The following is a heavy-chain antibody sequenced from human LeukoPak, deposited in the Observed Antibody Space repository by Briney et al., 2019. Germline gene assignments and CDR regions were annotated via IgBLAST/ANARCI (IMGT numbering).Heavy chain of an antibody. J-gene: IGHJ4*02. D-gene: IGHD3-3*01. CDR2: IIPIFGTA. CDR1: GDTFSSYG. Sequence: GASVKVSCKTSGDTFSSYGISWVRQAPGQGLEWMGGIIPIFGTANYAQKFQGRVTITTDESTSTAYKELSSLRSEDTAVYYCARGRLLEWLLHYFDYWGQGTLVTVSS. CDR3: ARGRLLEWLLHYFDY. V-gene: IGHV1-69*05.